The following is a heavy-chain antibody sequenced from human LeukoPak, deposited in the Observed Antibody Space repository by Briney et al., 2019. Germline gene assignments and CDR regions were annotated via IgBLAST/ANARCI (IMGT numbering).Heavy chain of an antibody. Sequence: GGSLRLSCAASGFTFSSYAMSWVRQAPGKGLEWVSAISGSGDSTYYADSVKGRFTISRDNSKNTLYLQMNSLRAEDTAVYYCARDQSTWILSGVDYWGQGTLATVSS. CDR1: GFTFSSYA. J-gene: IGHJ4*02. V-gene: IGHV3-23*01. CDR2: ISGSGDST. D-gene: IGHD5-18*01. CDR3: ARDQSTWILSGVDY.